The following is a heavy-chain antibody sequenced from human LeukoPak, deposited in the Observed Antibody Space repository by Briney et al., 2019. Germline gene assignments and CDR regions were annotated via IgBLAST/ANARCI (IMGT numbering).Heavy chain of an antibody. D-gene: IGHD3-22*01. J-gene: IGHJ6*03. CDR1: GFNFGSYS. Sequence: GGSLRLSCAASGFNFGSYSMTWVRQAPGKGLEWVSAISGSGDSTYYADSVKGRFTISRDNSNNTLYLQMNSLRAEDTAVYYCARVDRGYYFFEYYYMDVRGKGTTVTISS. CDR3: ARVDRGYYFFEYYYMDV. V-gene: IGHV3-23*01. CDR2: ISGSGDST.